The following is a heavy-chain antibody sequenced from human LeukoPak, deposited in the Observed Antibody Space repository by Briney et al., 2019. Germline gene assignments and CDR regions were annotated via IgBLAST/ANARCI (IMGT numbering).Heavy chain of an antibody. D-gene: IGHD3-10*01. CDR2: IIPIFGTA. J-gene: IGHJ5*02. CDR3: ARCMVRGVMGGPHSNWFDP. Sequence: VASVKVSCKASGGTFSSYAISWVRQAPGQGLEWMGGIIPIFGTANYAQKFQGRVTITADESTSTAYMELSSLRSEDTAVYYCARCMVRGVMGGPHSNWFDPWGQGTLVTVSS. V-gene: IGHV1-69*13. CDR1: GGTFSSYA.